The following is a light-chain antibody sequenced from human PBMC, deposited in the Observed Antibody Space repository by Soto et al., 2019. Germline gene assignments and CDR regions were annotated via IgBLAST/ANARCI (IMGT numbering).Light chain of an antibody. V-gene: IGLV2-8*01. Sequence: QSALTQPPSASGSPGQSVAISCTGTSSDVGGXXYVSWYQQHPGQAPKLMIYEVNRLPSGVPDRFSGSKSGNAAALTVSGLQDEDEADYYCSSYAGSSNVFGTGTKVTVL. CDR3: SSYAGSSNV. J-gene: IGLJ1*01. CDR1: SSDVGGXXY. CDR2: EVN.